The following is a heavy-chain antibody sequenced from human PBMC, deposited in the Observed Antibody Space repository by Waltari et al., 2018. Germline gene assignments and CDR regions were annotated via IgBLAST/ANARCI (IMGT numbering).Heavy chain of an antibody. V-gene: IGHV3-9*01. Sequence: EVQLVESGGGLVQPGRSLRLSCAASGFTFDDYAMHWVRQAPGKGLEWVSGISWNSGSIGYADSVKGRFTISRDNAKNSLYLQMNSLRAEDTALYYCAKDDSMVREGKLVQWGQGTLVTVSS. CDR1: GFTFDDYA. CDR3: AKDDSMVREGKLVQ. D-gene: IGHD3-10*01. J-gene: IGHJ4*02. CDR2: ISWNSGSI.